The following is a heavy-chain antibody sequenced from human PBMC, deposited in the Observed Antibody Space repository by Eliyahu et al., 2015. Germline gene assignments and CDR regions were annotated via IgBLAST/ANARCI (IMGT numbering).Heavy chain of an antibody. CDR2: ISGSGGST. CDR3: HRTTATRYTAKAKFDY. Sequence: EVQLLESGGGLVQPGGSLRLSCXXSGFTFSSXAMSWVRQAPGKGLEWVSAISGSGGSTYYADSVKGRFTISRDNSKNTLYLQMNSLRAEDTAVYYCHRTTATRYTAKAKFDYWGQGTLVTVSS. V-gene: IGHV3-23*01. D-gene: IGHD4-11*01. J-gene: IGHJ4*02. CDR1: GFTFSSXA.